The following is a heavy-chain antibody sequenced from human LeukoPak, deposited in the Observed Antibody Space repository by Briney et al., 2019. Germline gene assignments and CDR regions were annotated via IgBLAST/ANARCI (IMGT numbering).Heavy chain of an antibody. Sequence: PGGSLRLSCAASGFTFSNAWMSWVRQAPGKGLEWVGRIKSKTDGGTTDYAAPVKGRFTISRDDSKNTLYLQMNSLKTEDTAVYYCTTGPIAAAGRGKPTRYYYYYYMDVWGKGTTVTVSS. V-gene: IGHV3-15*01. D-gene: IGHD6-13*01. J-gene: IGHJ6*03. CDR2: IKSKTDGGTT. CDR3: TTGPIAAAGRGKPTRYYYYYYMDV. CDR1: GFTFSNAW.